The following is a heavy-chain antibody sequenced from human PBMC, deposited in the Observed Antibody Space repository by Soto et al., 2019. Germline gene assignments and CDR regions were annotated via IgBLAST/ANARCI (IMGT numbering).Heavy chain of an antibody. D-gene: IGHD1-26*01. CDR3: ASAPIVGAGNRYFDY. CDR1: GGTFSSYA. Sequence: SVKVSCKASGGTFSSYAISWVRQAPGQGLEWMGGIIPIFGTANYAQKFQGRVTITADESTSTAYMELSSLRSEDTAVYYCASAPIVGAGNRYFDYWGQGTLVTVSS. CDR2: IIPIFGTA. J-gene: IGHJ4*02. V-gene: IGHV1-69*13.